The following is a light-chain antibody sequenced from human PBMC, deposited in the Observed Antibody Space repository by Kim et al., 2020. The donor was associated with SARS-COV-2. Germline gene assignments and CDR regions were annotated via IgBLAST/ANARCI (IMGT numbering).Light chain of an antibody. CDR3: QQSYSVPHT. J-gene: IGKJ2*01. CDR1: QSISSY. CDR2: AAS. Sequence: DIQMTQSPSSLSTSVGDRVSITCRASQSISSYVNWYQQKPGKAPILLIYAASSLQSGVPSRFSGSGSGTDFTLTISSLQPEDFATYYCQQSYSVPHTFGQGTKLEIK. V-gene: IGKV1-39*01.